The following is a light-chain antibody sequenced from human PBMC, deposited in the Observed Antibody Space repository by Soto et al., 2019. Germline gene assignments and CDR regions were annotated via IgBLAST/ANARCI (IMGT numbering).Light chain of an antibody. CDR2: DGS. Sequence: EIVLTQSPATLSLSPGERATLSCRASQSVSSYLAWYQQKPGQAPRLLIYDGSKRATGIPARFSGSGSGTDFTLTISSLEPEDFAVYCCQQSSNWPLTFGGGTKVEIK. CDR1: QSVSSY. V-gene: IGKV3-11*01. CDR3: QQSSNWPLT. J-gene: IGKJ4*01.